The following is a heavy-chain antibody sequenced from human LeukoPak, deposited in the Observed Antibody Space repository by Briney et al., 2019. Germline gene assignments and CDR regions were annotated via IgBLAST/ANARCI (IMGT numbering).Heavy chain of an antibody. CDR2: ICTDGGSI. V-gene: IGHV3-74*01. CDR3: VRGVPVTPGIDY. J-gene: IGHJ4*02. D-gene: IGHD2-2*01. Sequence: GGSLRLSCAASGFTFSTYCMHWVRQPPGKGLVWVSQICTDGGSIKYADSVRGRFTISRDNAKNTLYLQMNSLRAEDTAVYYCVRGVPVTPGIDYWGQGTLVTVSS. CDR1: GFTFSTYC.